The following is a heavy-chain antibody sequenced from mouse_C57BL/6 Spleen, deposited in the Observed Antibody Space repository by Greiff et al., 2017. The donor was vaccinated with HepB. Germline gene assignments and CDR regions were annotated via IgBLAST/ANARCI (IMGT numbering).Heavy chain of an antibody. D-gene: IGHD1-1*01. CDR3: ARSYYGPFDD. Sequence: EVQLQQSGPELVKPGASVKISCKASGYSFTGYYMNWVKQSPEKSLEWIGEINPSTGGTTYNQKFKAKATLTVDKSSSTAYMQLKSLTSEDSAVYYCARSYYGPFDDWGQGTTLTVSS. CDR1: GYSFTGYY. CDR2: INPSTGGT. J-gene: IGHJ2*01. V-gene: IGHV1-42*01.